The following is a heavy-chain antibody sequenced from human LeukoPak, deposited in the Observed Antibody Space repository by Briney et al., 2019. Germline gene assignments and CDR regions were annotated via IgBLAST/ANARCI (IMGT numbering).Heavy chain of an antibody. D-gene: IGHD1-7*01. CDR2: IIPIFGTA. Sequence: SVKVSCKASGGTFSSYAISWVRQAPGQGLEWMGGIIPIFGTANYAQKFQGGVTITTDESTSTAYMELSSLRSEDTAVYYCARDNYAGANWFDPWGQGTLVTVSS. J-gene: IGHJ5*02. CDR3: ARDNYAGANWFDP. V-gene: IGHV1-69*05. CDR1: GGTFSSYA.